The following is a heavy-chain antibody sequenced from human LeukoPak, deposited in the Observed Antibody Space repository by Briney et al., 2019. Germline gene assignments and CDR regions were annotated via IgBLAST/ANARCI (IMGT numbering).Heavy chain of an antibody. Sequence: GGSLRLTRAASGFTFSSYWMSWVRQAPGKGLEWVANIKQDGSEKYYVDSVKGRFTISRDNAKNSLYLQMNSLKAEDTAVYYCARDRPIKSIAARPPTAPDYWGQGTLVTVSS. CDR1: GFTFSSYW. D-gene: IGHD6-6*01. CDR3: ARDRPIKSIAARPPTAPDY. J-gene: IGHJ4*02. CDR2: IKQDGSEK. V-gene: IGHV3-7*01.